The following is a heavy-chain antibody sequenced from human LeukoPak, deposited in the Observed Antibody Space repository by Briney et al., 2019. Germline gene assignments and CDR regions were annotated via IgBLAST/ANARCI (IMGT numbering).Heavy chain of an antibody. CDR3: ARLPTDSNFDY. CDR2: IHYSGST. V-gene: IGHV4-31*03. J-gene: IGHJ4*03. Sequence: PSETLSLTCTVSGDSISSGDYYWSWIRQDPGKGLEWIGYIHYSGSTFYNPSLKSRVTISVDTSKNQFSLKLNSVTAADTAVYYCARLPTDSNFDYWGQGTMVTVSS. CDR1: GDSISSGDYY.